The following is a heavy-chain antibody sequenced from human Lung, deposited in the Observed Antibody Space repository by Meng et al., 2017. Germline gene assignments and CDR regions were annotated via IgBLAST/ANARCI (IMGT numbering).Heavy chain of an antibody. D-gene: IGHD3-10*01. CDR2: IYHNGDT. V-gene: IGHV4-59*01. CDR1: EYAIRSYY. Sequence: QLQGPGPGLVKPSQPLPLTRTVSEYAIRSYYWNWNRQPPGKGLEWLGFIYHNGDTNYNPSLKSRVTISGDTSKNQFSLKLVSVIASDTAVYYCARCRLVIHPYYFDNWGQGTLVTVSS. CDR3: ARCRLVIHPYYFDN. J-gene: IGHJ4*02.